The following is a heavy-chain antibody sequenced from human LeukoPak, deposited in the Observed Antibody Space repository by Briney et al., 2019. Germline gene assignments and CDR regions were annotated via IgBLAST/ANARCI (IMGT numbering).Heavy chain of an antibody. CDR3: ARDSGHYYFDY. J-gene: IGHJ4*02. D-gene: IGHD3-10*01. V-gene: IGHV3-21*04. Sequence: PGGSLRLSCAASGFTFSSYSMNWVRQAPGKGLEWVSSISSSSSYIYYADSVKGRFTISRDNSKNTLYLQMNSLRAEDTAVYYCARDSGHYYFDYWGQGTLVTVSS. CDR1: GFTFSSYS. CDR2: ISSSSSYI.